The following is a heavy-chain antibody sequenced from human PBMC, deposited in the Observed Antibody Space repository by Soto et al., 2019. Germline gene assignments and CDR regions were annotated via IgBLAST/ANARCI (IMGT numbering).Heavy chain of an antibody. CDR2: ISAYNGYT. CDR3: ARDRSSGWYWGYFQH. CDR1: GYTFTSYG. J-gene: IGHJ1*01. D-gene: IGHD6-19*01. Sequence: ASVKVSCKASGYTFTSYGISWVRQAPGQGLEWMGWISAYNGYTNYAQKLQGRVTMTTDTSTSTAYMELRSLRSDDTAVYYCARDRSSGWYWGYFQHWGQGTLVTVSS. V-gene: IGHV1-18*01.